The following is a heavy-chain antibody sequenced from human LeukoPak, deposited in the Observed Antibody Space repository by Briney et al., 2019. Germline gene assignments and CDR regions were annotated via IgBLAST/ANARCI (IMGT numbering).Heavy chain of an antibody. V-gene: IGHV1-8*01. CDR1: GYTFTSYD. Sequence: ASVKVSCKASGYTFTSYDINWVRQATGQGLEWMGWMNPNSGNTGYAQKFQGRVTMTRDTSISTAYMELSRLRSDDTAVYYCARAFYYDSSGYLPGYYYYMDVWGKGTTVTVSS. CDR2: MNPNSGNT. D-gene: IGHD3-22*01. CDR3: ARAFYYDSSGYLPGYYYYMDV. J-gene: IGHJ6*03.